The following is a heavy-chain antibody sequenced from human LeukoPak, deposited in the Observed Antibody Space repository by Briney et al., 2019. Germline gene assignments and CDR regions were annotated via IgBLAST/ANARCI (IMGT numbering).Heavy chain of an antibody. CDR3: ARRGGSGSYYFPSNYYYYYYGMDV. CDR1: GFTFSDYY. CDR2: ISSSSSYI. Sequence: PGGSLRPSCAASGFTFSDYYMSWIRQAPGKGLEWVSSISSSSSYIYYADSVKGRFTISRDNAKNSLYLQMNSLRAEDTAVYYCARRGGSGSYYFPSNYYYYYYGMDVWGQGTTVTVSS. J-gene: IGHJ6*02. D-gene: IGHD3-10*01. V-gene: IGHV3-11*06.